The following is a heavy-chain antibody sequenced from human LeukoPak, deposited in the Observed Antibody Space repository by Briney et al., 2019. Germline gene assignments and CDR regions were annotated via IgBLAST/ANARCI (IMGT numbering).Heavy chain of an antibody. Sequence: KPSETLSLTCAVYGGSFSGYYWSWIRQPPGKGLEWIGSIYYSGSTYYNSSLKSRVTISVDTSKNQFSLKLSSVTAADTAVYYCARHMITMPYDPWGQGTLVTVSS. D-gene: IGHD3-10*01. J-gene: IGHJ5*02. CDR2: IYYSGST. CDR1: GGSFSGYY. V-gene: IGHV4-34*01. CDR3: ARHMITMPYDP.